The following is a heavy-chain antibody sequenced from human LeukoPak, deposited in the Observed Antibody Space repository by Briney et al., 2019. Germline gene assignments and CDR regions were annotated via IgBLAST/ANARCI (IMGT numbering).Heavy chain of an antibody. J-gene: IGHJ4*02. CDR1: GFTFSSYS. D-gene: IGHD6-19*01. V-gene: IGHV3-48*02. CDR2: ISSSSSTI. CDR3: ARDHYEQWLTD. Sequence: GGSLRLSCAASGFTFSSYSMNWVRQAPGKGLEWVSYISSSSSTIYYADSVKGRFTISRDNAKNSLYLQMNSLGDEDTAVYYCARDHYEQWLTDWSQGTLVTVSS.